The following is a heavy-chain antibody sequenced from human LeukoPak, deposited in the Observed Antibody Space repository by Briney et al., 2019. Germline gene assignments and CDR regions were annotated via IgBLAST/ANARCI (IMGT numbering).Heavy chain of an antibody. CDR2: ISWNSGHR. CDR1: GFTFDDYA. CDR3: ALGGNWGDY. D-gene: IGHD4-23*01. V-gene: IGHV3-9*01. Sequence: PGRSLRLSCAASGFTFDDYAMHWVRQAPGKGLEWVSGISWNSGHRGYADSVKGRFTISRDNAKNTLYLQMNSLRAEDTAVYYCALGGNWGDYWGQGTLVTVSS. J-gene: IGHJ4*02.